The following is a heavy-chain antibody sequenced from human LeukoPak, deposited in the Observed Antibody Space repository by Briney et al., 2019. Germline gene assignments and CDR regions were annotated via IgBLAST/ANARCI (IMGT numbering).Heavy chain of an antibody. CDR2: IQQDGSEK. CDR3: ARDKIVGATHFDY. V-gene: IGHV3-7*01. J-gene: IGHJ4*02. D-gene: IGHD1-26*01. Sequence: GGSLRLSCAASGFTFSGYAMNWVRQAPGKGLEWVANIQQDGSEKYYVDSVKGRFTISRDNAKNSLYLQMNSLRAEDTAVYYCARDKIVGATHFDYWGQGTLVSVSS. CDR1: GFTFSGYA.